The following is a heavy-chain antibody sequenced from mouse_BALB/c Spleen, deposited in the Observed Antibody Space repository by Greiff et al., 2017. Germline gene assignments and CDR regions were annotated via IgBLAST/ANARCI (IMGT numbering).Heavy chain of an antibody. CDR2: INPYNDGT. D-gene: IGHD1-1*01. V-gene: IGHV1-14*01. CDR1: GYTFTSYV. CDR3: ARSRIFYYGSSFAY. J-gene: IGHJ3*01. Sequence: VQLQQSGPELVKPGASVKMSCKASGYTFTSYVMHWVKQKPGQGLEWIGYINPYNDGTKYNEKFKGKATLTSDKSSSTAYMELSSLTSEDSAVYYCARSRIFYYGSSFAYWGQGTLVTVSA.